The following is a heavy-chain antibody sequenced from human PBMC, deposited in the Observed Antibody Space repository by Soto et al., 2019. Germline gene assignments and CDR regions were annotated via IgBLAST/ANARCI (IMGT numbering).Heavy chain of an antibody. CDR1: GFTFSNYV. CDR2: ISGPGGST. CDR3: AKSARGDGYKNAFDV. D-gene: IGHD5-12*01. Sequence: GGSLRLSCAASGFTFSNYVMGWVRQAPGKGLEWVSAISGPGGSTYYSDSVKGRFTISRDNSENTVYLQMNSVRAEDTALYHCAKSARGDGYKNAFDVWGQGTMVTVSS. J-gene: IGHJ3*01. V-gene: IGHV3-23*01.